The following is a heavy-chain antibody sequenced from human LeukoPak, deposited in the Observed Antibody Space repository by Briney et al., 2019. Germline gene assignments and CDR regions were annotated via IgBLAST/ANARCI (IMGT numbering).Heavy chain of an antibody. CDR2: ISSDGSNK. J-gene: IGHJ4*02. V-gene: IGHV3-30-3*01. CDR1: GFTLNTYA. CDR3: ARDHYGDYYFDY. D-gene: IGHD4-17*01. Sequence: GGSLRLSCAASGFTLNTYAMHWVRQTPDQGLEWVAVISSDGSNKYYADSVKGRFTISRDNSKNTLYLQMNSLRAEDTAVYYCARDHYGDYYFDYWGQGTLVTVSS.